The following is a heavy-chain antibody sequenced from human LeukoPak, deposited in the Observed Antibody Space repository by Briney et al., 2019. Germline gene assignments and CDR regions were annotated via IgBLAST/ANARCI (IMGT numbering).Heavy chain of an antibody. CDR1: GFTFTTYS. CDR2: ISSGSSAI. Sequence: GGSLRLSCEASGFTFTTYSMTWVRQAPGKGLEWVSIISSGSSAIFSADALKGRFTISRDDAKNLLYLDMNSLRAEDTAVYYCAKDHDYVWGSYHDHYYFDYWGQGTLVTVSS. CDR3: AKDHDYVWGSYHDHYYFDY. J-gene: IGHJ4*02. V-gene: IGHV3-21*01. D-gene: IGHD3-16*02.